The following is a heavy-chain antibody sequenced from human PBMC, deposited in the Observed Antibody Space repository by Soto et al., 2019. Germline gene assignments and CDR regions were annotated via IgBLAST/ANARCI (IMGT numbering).Heavy chain of an antibody. V-gene: IGHV4-30-4*01. CDR2: IYYSGST. Sequence: QVQLQESGPGLVKPSQTLSLTCTVSGGSISSGGYYWSWIRQPPGKGLGWIGYIYYSGSTYYNPALNSRGTISVDTSKNKYHLKLSSGTAADTAVYYCASTSYRETFYDYWGQGTLVTVSS. D-gene: IGHD2-2*01. J-gene: IGHJ4*02. CDR1: GGSISSGGYY. CDR3: ASTSYRETFYDY.